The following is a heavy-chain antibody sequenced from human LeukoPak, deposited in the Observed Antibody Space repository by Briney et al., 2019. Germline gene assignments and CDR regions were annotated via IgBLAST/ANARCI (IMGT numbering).Heavy chain of an antibody. J-gene: IGHJ3*01. D-gene: IGHD1-26*01. CDR2: INWNGGST. CDR3: ARDLGDLSGSYWDY. V-gene: IGHV3-20*04. Sequence: PGGSLRLSCAASGFTFDDYGMSWVRQAPGKGLEWVSRINWNGGSTGYADSVKGRFTISRDNAKNSLYLQMNSLRAEDTALYYCARDLGDLSGSYWDYWGQGTMVTVSS. CDR1: GFTFDDYG.